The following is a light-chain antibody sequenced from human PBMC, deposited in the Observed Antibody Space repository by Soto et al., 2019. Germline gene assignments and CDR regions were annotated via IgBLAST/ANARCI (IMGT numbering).Light chain of an antibody. CDR3: QQLNSFPIT. J-gene: IGKJ5*01. V-gene: IGKV1-5*01. CDR1: QSISSW. Sequence: DIQITQSPSTLSATVGDRVTITCRASQSISSWLAWYQQKPGRAPKLLIYAASTLQSEVPSRFSGSGSGTEFTLTISSLQPEDFATYYCQQLNSFPITFGQGTRLEI. CDR2: AAS.